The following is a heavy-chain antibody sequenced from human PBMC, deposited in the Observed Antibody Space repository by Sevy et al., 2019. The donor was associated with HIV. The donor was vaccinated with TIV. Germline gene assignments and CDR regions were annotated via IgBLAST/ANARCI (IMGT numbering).Heavy chain of an antibody. J-gene: IGHJ6*02. CDR3: ARDRDYGNYGGYYGMDV. Sequence: GGSLRLSCAASGFTFSSYAMHWVRQAPGKGLEWVAVISYDGSNKYYADSVKGRFTISRDNSKNTRYLQMNSLRAEDTAVYYCARDRDYGNYGGYYGMDVWGQGTTVTVSS. CDR1: GFTFSSYA. D-gene: IGHD4-17*01. CDR2: ISYDGSNK. V-gene: IGHV3-30-3*01.